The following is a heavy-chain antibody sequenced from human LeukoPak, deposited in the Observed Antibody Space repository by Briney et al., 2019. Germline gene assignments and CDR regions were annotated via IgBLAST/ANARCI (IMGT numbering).Heavy chain of an antibody. CDR3: AREQWAEDDALDI. CDR1: GFTFSGYG. D-gene: IGHD2-8*01. J-gene: IGHJ3*02. V-gene: IGHV3-33*01. Sequence: GGSLRLSCAASGFTFSGYGMHWVRKAPGKGLEWVAVIWFDGSNAYYLDSVKGRFTISRDNSKNMVYLQMNSLRVEDTAVYYCAREQWAEDDALDIWGLGTMVTVSS. CDR2: IWFDGSNA.